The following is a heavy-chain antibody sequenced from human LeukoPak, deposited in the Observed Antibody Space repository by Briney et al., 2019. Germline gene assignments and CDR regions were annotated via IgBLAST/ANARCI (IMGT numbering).Heavy chain of an antibody. J-gene: IGHJ4*02. D-gene: IGHD2-2*01. CDR1: GFTFSNAW. V-gene: IGHV3-15*01. CDR2: IKSKADGGTT. CDR3: TTDLAVVPAAISFDY. Sequence: PGGSLRLSCAASGFTFSNAWTSWVRQAPGKGLEWVGRIKSKADGGTTDYAAPVKGRFTISRDDSKNTLYLQMNSLKTEDTAVYYCTTDLAVVPAAISFDYWGQGTLVTVSS.